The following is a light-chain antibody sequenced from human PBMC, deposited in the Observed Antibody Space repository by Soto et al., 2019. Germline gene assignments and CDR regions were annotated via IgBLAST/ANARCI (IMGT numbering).Light chain of an antibody. J-gene: IGLJ1*01. Sequence: SYELTQPSSVSVAPGKTAGITCGGNNIGSKSVHWYQQKPGQAPVLVIYYDSDRPSGIPERFSGSNSGNTATLTISRVEAGDEADYYCQVCDSSSDHFVFGTGTKVTVL. CDR1: NIGSKS. CDR3: QVCDSSSDHFV. CDR2: YDS. V-gene: IGLV3-21*04.